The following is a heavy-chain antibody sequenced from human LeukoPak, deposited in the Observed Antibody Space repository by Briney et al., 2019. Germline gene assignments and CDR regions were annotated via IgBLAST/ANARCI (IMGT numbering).Heavy chain of an antibody. J-gene: IGHJ5*02. D-gene: IGHD2-2*01. CDR1: GYTFTGYY. CDR2: INTNSGGT. CDR3: ARGALGYCSSTSCSLNWFDP. V-gene: IGHV1-2*02. Sequence: GASVKVSCKASGYTFTGYYMHWVRQAPGQGLEWMGWINTNSGGTNYAQKFQGRVTMTRDTPISTAYMELSRLRSDDTAVYYCARGALGYCSSTSCSLNWFDPWGQGTLVTVSS.